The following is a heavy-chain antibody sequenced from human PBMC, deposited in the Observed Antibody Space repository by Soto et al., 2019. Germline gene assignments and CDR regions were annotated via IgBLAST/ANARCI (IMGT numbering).Heavy chain of an antibody. V-gene: IGHV1-2*04. Sequence: SGDTNYAQKFQGWVTMTRDTSISTAYMELSRLRSDDTAVYYCARAPPMITFGGVIVPNFDYWGQGTLVTVSS. CDR3: ARAPPMITFGGVIVPNFDY. J-gene: IGHJ4*02. D-gene: IGHD3-16*02. CDR2: SGDT.